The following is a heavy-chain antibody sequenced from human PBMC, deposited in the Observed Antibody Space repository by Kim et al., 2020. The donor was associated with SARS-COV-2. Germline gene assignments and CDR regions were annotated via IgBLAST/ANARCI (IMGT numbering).Heavy chain of an antibody. CDR2: INHSGST. Sequence: SETLSLTCAVYGGSFSGYYWSWIRQPPGKGLEWIGEINHSGSTNYNPSLKSRVTISVDTSKNQFSLKLSSVTAADTAVYYCARGWSTSYGDYGDAYFDYWGQGTLVTVSS. V-gene: IGHV4-34*01. J-gene: IGHJ4*02. CDR3: ARGWSTSYGDYGDAYFDY. CDR1: GGSFSGYY. D-gene: IGHD4-17*01.